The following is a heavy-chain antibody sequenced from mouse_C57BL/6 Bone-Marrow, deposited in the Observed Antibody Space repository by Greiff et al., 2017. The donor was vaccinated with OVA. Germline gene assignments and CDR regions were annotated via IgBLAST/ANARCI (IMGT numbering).Heavy chain of an antibody. J-gene: IGHJ4*01. CDR3: ARADDGSYYAMDY. V-gene: IGHV5-4*01. Sequence: VQLKESGGGLVKPGGSLKLSCAASGFTFSSYAMSWVRQTPEKRLEWVATISDGGSYTYYPDNVKGRFTISRENAKNNLYLQMSHLKSEDTAMYYCARADDGSYYAMDYWGQGTSVTVSS. CDR2: ISDGGSYT. CDR1: GFTFSSYA. D-gene: IGHD2-3*01.